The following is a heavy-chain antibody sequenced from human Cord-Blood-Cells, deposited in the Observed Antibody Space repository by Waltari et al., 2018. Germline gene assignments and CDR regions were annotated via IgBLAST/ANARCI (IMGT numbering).Heavy chain of an antibody. CDR3: ARDSAAAGIDY. CDR1: GYSISSGYY. V-gene: IGHV4-38-2*02. J-gene: IGHJ4*02. D-gene: IGHD6-13*01. Sequence: QVQLQESGPGLVKPSETLSLTCAVSGYSISSGYYWGWIRQPPGKGLEWIGSIYHSGSTDYNPALKSRVTISVDTSKNQFSLKLSSVTAADTAVYYCARDSAAAGIDYWGQGTLVTVSS. CDR2: IYHSGST.